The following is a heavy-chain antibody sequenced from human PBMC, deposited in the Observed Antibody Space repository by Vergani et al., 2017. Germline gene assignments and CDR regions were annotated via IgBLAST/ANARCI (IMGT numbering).Heavy chain of an antibody. CDR3: ARYTAMVIDY. J-gene: IGHJ4*02. CDR1: GFSPSTSGMC. CDR2: MDWDDDK. D-gene: IGHD5-18*01. V-gene: IGHV2-70*01. Sequence: QVTLRESGPVLVKHTQPLTLSCTFSGFSPSTSGMCVTWIRQPPGKALEWLALMDWDDDKYYSTSLKTRLTISQDTSKNQVVLTMTNMDPLDTATYYCARYTAMVIDYWGQGTLVTVSS.